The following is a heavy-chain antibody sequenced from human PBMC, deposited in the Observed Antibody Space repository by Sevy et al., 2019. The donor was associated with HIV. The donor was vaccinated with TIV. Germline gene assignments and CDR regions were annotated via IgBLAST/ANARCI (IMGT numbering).Heavy chain of an antibody. Sequence: SETLSLTCTVSGASISSHYWSWIRQPPGKGLGWIGYIYYSGSTNYNPSLKSRVTMSVDTSKNQFSLKLRSVTAADTAMYYCARALRPYSFDTSTYFDYWGQGTLVTVSS. CDR1: GASISSHY. CDR3: ARALRPYSFDTSTYFDY. CDR2: IYYSGST. J-gene: IGHJ4*02. V-gene: IGHV4-59*11. D-gene: IGHD3-22*01.